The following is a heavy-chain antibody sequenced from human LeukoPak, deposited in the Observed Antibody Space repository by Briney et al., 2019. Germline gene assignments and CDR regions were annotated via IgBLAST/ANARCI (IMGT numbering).Heavy chain of an antibody. Sequence: PGGSLRLSCAASGFTFSNYAIHWVRQPPGKGLEWIGESNHSGGTNYNPSPKSRVTISVHMSKNQFSLKLSSLTAADTAVYYCARGYYDSSGYWPHFDYWGQGTLVTVSS. J-gene: IGHJ4*02. CDR1: GFTFSNYA. V-gene: IGHV4-34*01. CDR2: SNHSGGT. D-gene: IGHD3-22*01. CDR3: ARGYYDSSGYWPHFDY.